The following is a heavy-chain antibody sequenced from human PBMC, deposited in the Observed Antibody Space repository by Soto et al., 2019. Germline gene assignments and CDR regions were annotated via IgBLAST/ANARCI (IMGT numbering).Heavy chain of an antibody. V-gene: IGHV1-2*04. CDR3: ARGYCSSTSCYKEPNWFDP. D-gene: IGHD2-2*02. Sequence: ASVKVSCKASGYTFTGYYMHWVRQAPGQGLEWIGWINPNSGGTNYAQKFQGWVTMTRDTSISTAYMELSRLRSDDTAVYYCARGYCSSTSCYKEPNWFDPWGQGTLVTVSS. J-gene: IGHJ5*02. CDR2: INPNSGGT. CDR1: GYTFTGYY.